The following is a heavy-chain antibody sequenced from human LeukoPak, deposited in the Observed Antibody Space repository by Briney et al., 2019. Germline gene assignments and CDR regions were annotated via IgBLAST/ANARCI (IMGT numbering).Heavy chain of an antibody. CDR1: GYTFTSYA. CDR3: ARVAPIRLGELSLLRFWDH. V-gene: IGHV1-2*02. CDR2: INPNSGGT. Sequence: GASVKVSCKASGYTFTSYAMNWVRQAPGQGLEWVGWINPNSGGTKFAQKFQGRVTMTRDTSISTAYMELSRLRSDDTAVYYCARVAPIRLGELSLLRFWDHWGQGTLVTVSS. J-gene: IGHJ4*02. D-gene: IGHD3-16*02.